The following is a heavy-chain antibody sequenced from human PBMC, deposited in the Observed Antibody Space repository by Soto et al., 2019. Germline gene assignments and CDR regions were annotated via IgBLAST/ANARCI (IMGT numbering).Heavy chain of an antibody. V-gene: IGHV4-31*03. D-gene: IGHD1-1*01. CDR3: ARELPQRQGRNMDV. Sequence: PSETLSLTCTVTGGSMTSGDQYWNWIRHRPGEGLEWFGYINHRGSLYYNPSLKSRVSMSVDTSKNQFSLNLSSVTAADTAVYYCARELPQRQGRNMDVWGQGTTGTVAS. CDR1: GGSMTSGDQY. J-gene: IGHJ6*02. CDR2: INHRGSL.